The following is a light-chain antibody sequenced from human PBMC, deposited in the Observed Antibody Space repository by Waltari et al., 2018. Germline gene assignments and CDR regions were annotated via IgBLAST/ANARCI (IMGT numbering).Light chain of an antibody. V-gene: IGLV3-1*01. J-gene: IGLJ3*02. Sequence: SYELTQPPSVSVSPGQTATITCSGDELGNKYASWYQQQPGQSPVLLIFEDDQRPSGILERVSGSNSGNTATLTITGTQALDEADYYCQAWDTRAAVFGGGTKLTVL. CDR3: QAWDTRAAV. CDR2: EDD. CDR1: ELGNKY.